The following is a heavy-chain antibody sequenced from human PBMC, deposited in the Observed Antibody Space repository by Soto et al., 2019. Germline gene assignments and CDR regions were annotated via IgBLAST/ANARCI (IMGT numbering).Heavy chain of an antibody. CDR2: IKQDGSEK. D-gene: IGHD6-19*01. J-gene: IGHJ5*02. CDR3: ARVRHSSGWTTYNWFDP. V-gene: IGHV3-7*01. Sequence: PGGSLRLSCAASGFTFSSYWMSWVRQAPGKGLEWVANIKQDGSEKYYVDSVKGRFTISRDNAKNSLYLQMNSLRAEDTAVYYCARVRHSSGWTTYNWFDPWGQGTLVTVSS. CDR1: GFTFSSYW.